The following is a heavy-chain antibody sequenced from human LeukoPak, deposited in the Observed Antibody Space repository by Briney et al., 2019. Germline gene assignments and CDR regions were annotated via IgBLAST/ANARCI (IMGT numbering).Heavy chain of an antibody. CDR2: IYYSGST. Sequence: LRLSCAASGFTFSSYGMSWVRQAPGKGLEWIGYIYYSGSTYYNPSLESRVTISVDTSKNQFSLKLSSVTAADTAVYYCARALRVCSSTSCYALDYWGQGTLVTVSS. V-gene: IGHV4-30-4*07. CDR1: GFTFSSYG. D-gene: IGHD2-2*01. J-gene: IGHJ4*02. CDR3: ARALRVCSSTSCYALDY.